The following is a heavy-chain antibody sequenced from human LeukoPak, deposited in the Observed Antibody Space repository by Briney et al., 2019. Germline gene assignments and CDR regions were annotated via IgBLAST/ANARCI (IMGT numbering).Heavy chain of an antibody. V-gene: IGHV3-30*18. CDR2: ISYDGSNK. CDR3: ANPLRSGYSYGFDDAFDI. D-gene: IGHD5-18*01. J-gene: IGHJ3*02. CDR1: GFTFSSYG. Sequence: GRSLRLSCAASGFTFSSYGMHWVRQAPGKGLEWVAVISYDGSNKYYADSVKGRFTISRDNSKNTLYLQMNSLRAEDTAVYYCANPLRSGYSYGFDDAFDIWGQGTMVTVSS.